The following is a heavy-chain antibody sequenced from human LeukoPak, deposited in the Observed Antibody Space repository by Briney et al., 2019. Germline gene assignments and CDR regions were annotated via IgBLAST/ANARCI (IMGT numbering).Heavy chain of an antibody. CDR3: ARVTRISAQYFDY. V-gene: IGHV1-2*02. CDR2: INPISGGT. J-gene: IGHJ4*02. Sequence: ASVKVSCKASGYTFTGYYIHWVRQAPGQGLEWMGWINPISGGTYYAQKFQGRVTMTRDTSISTAYMEMSRLRSDDTAVYYCARVTRISAQYFDYWGQGTLVTVSS. CDR1: GYTFTGYY. D-gene: IGHD2-15*01.